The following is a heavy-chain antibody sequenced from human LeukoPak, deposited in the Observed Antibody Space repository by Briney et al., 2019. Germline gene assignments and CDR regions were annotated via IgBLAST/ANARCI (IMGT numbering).Heavy chain of an antibody. CDR3: ARDGRGGYGAPSYYFDY. J-gene: IGHJ4*02. CDR2: IWYDGSNK. D-gene: IGHD3-16*01. Sequence: GGSLRLSCAASGFTFSSYGMHWVRQAPGKGLKWVAVIWYDGSNKYYADSVKGRFTISRDNSKKTLYLQMNSLRAEDTAVYYCARDGRGGYGAPSYYFDYWGQGTLVTVSS. CDR1: GFTFSSYG. V-gene: IGHV3-33*01.